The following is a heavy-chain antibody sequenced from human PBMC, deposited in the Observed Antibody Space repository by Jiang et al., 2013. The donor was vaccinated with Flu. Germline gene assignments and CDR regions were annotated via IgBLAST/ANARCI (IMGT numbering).Heavy chain of an antibody. Sequence: VQLLESGGGLVQPGGSLRLSCAASGFTFSSYDMSWVRQAPGKGLEWISVISGSGADTHYADSVKGRFIVSRDNSKNTLYLQMNSLRAQDTAVYYCAKEGGXYAADYWGQGTLVTVS. CDR2: ISGSGADT. D-gene: IGHD3-16*01. CDR1: GFTFSSYD. CDR3: AKEGGXYAADY. J-gene: IGHJ4*02. V-gene: IGHV3-23*01.